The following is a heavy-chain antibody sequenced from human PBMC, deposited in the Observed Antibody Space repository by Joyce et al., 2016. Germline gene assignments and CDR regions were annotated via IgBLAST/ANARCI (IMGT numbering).Heavy chain of an antibody. CDR2: IDSDRYT. CDR3: ARDSPTIHAFDI. D-gene: IGHD1-26*01. Sequence: ELHLVESGGGLVQPGGCLRLSCAASGITVSSNYMTLVGQAPGRGLEWVSVIDSDRYTYYADSVKGRFTISRDKSKNTLYLQMNSRTTEDTTVYYCARDSPTIHAFDIWGLGTMVTVS. V-gene: IGHV3-66*02. J-gene: IGHJ3*02. CDR1: GITVSSNY.